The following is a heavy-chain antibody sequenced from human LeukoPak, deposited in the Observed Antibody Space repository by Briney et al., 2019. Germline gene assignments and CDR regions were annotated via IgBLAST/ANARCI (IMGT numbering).Heavy chain of an antibody. Sequence: SETLSLTCTVSSGSISSYYWSWIRQPPGKGLEWIGYIYYTGSTNYNPSLKSRVTISIDTSKNQFSLNLSSVTAADTAVYYCARHGPYLGRLGWFDPWGQGTLVTVSS. CDR3: ARHGPYLGRLGWFDP. D-gene: IGHD1-26*01. CDR1: SGSISSYY. V-gene: IGHV4-59*08. J-gene: IGHJ5*02. CDR2: IYYTGST.